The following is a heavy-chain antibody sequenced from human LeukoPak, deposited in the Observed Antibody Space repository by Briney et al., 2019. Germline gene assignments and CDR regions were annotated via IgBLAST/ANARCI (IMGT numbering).Heavy chain of an antibody. CDR1: GDSFSSNSAA. D-gene: IGHD4-17*01. Sequence: SQTLSLTCAISGDSFSSNSAAWNWIRQSPSRGLEWLGRTYYRSKWYNDYAVSVKSRITINPDTSKNQFSLQLNSVTPEDTAVYYCARELGNDDYGDYYYYYGMDVWGQGTTVTVSS. CDR3: ARELGNDDYGDYYYYYGMDV. V-gene: IGHV6-1*01. J-gene: IGHJ6*02. CDR2: TYYRSKWYN.